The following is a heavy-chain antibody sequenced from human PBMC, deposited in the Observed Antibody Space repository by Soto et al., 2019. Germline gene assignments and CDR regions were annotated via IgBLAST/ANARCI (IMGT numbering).Heavy chain of an antibody. CDR3: ARVSKIRVSTSVPDY. CDR2: IYYSGST. D-gene: IGHD2-2*01. V-gene: IGHV4-30-4*01. CDR1: GGSISSGDYY. Sequence: LCGGSISSGDYYWSWIRQPPGKGLEWIGYIYYSGSTYYNPSLKSRVTISVDTSKNQFSLKLSSVTAADTAVYYCARVSKIRVSTSVPDYWGQGTLVTVSS. J-gene: IGHJ4*02.